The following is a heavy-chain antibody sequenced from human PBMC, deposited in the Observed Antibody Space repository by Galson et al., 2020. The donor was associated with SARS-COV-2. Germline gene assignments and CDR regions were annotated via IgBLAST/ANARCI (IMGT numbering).Heavy chain of an antibody. V-gene: IGHV4-34*01. D-gene: IGHD3-22*01. CDR3: ARRRTNYYDSSGSPFDI. CDR1: GGSFSGYY. J-gene: IGHJ3*02. CDR2: INHSGST. Sequence: SETLSLTCAVYGGSFSGYYWSWIRQPPGKGLEWIGEINHSGSTNYNPSLKSRVTISVDTSKNQFSLKLSSVTAADTAVYYCARRRTNYYDSSGSPFDIWGQGTMVTVSS.